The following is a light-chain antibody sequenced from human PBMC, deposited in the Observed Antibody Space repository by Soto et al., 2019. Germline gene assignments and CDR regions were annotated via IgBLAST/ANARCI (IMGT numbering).Light chain of an antibody. CDR1: QDISSW. J-gene: IGKJ5*01. V-gene: IGKV1-12*01. CDR2: AAS. CDR3: QQASSFPPT. Sequence: DIQMTQSPSSVSASVGDRVTITCRASQDISSWLAWYQQKPGKAPKIMIYAASSLQGGVPSRFSGSGSGTEFTLTIISLQPEDFATYDCQQASSFPPTFGQGTRLDIK.